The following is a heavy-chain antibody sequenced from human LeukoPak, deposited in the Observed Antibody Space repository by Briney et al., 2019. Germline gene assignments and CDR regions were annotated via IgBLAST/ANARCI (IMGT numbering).Heavy chain of an antibody. CDR2: IKEDGSEE. J-gene: IGHJ4*02. V-gene: IGHV3-7*03. CDR1: GFTFSRFW. Sequence: GGSLRLSCAASGFTFSRFWMSWVRQAPGKGLEWVANIKEDGSEEYYVDSVKGRFTISRDDTKNSLFLQMNTLRADDTAVYYCVSHQNFPCDSWGQGSLVTVSS. CDR3: VSHQNFPCDS.